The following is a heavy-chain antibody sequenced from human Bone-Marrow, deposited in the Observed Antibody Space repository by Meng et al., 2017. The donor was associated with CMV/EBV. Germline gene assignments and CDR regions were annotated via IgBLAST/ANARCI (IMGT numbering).Heavy chain of an antibody. J-gene: IGHJ4*02. CDR3: ASIAARPGSDY. CDR2: IYSDDST. CDR1: GFTVSSNY. Sequence: GESLKISCAASGFTVSSNYMSWVRQAPGKGLEWVSVIYSDDSTYYADSVKGRFTISRDNSKNTLYLQMNSLRAEDTAVYYCASIAARPGSDYWGQGTLVTVSS. D-gene: IGHD6-6*01. V-gene: IGHV3-53*01.